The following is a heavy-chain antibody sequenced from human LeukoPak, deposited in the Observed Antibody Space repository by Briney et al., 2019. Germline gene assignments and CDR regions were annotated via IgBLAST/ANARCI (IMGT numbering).Heavy chain of an antibody. CDR2: ISSGGAST. V-gene: IGHV3-23*01. CDR1: GITFSSYA. CDR3: ARLSGNYGIGY. Sequence: PGGSLRLSCVASGITFSSYAMSWVRQAPGKGLEWVSSISSGGASTYYADSVKGRFTISRDNSKSTLYLQMNSLRAEDTAVYYCARLSGNYGIGYWGQGTLVTVSS. D-gene: IGHD4-17*01. J-gene: IGHJ4*02.